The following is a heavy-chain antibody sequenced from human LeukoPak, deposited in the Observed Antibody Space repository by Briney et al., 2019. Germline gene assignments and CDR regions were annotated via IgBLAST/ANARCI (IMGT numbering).Heavy chain of an antibody. CDR2: IYYSGST. CDR1: GGSISSSSYY. CDR3: ARADGRVIS. D-gene: IGHD2-21*01. J-gene: IGHJ4*02. Sequence: PSETLSLTCTVSGGSISSSSYYWGWIRQPPGKGLEWIGSIYYSGSTYYNPSLKSRVTISVDTSKNQFSLKLSSVTAADTAVYYCARADGRVISWGQGTLVTVSS. V-gene: IGHV4-39*01.